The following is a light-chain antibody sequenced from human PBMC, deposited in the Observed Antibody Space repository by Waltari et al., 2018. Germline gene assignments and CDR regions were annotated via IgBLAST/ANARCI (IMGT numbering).Light chain of an antibody. Sequence: EIVLTQSPATLSLSPGERATLSCRASQGVSSYLAWYQQRPGQAPRLLIYDASNRATGIPGRFSGSGYGTDFTLTISSLEPEDFAVYYCQQRSNWPITFGQGTRLEIK. CDR3: QQRSNWPIT. CDR1: QGVSSY. CDR2: DAS. V-gene: IGKV3-11*01. J-gene: IGKJ5*01.